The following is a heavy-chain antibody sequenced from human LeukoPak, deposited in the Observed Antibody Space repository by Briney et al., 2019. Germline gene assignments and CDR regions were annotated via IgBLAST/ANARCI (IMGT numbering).Heavy chain of an antibody. Sequence: GASVKVSCKASGYTFTSYYMHWVRQAPGQGLEWMGIINPSGGSTSYAQKFQGRVTMTRDTSISTAYMELSRLRSDDTAVYYCARAYTSSGWSQSFYYGMDVWGQGTTVTVSS. J-gene: IGHJ6*02. V-gene: IGHV1-46*01. CDR3: ARAYTSSGWSQSFYYGMDV. CDR1: GYTFTSYY. CDR2: INPSGGST. D-gene: IGHD6-19*01.